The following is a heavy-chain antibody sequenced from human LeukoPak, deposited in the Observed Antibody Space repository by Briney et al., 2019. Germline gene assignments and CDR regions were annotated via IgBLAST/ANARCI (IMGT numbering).Heavy chain of an antibody. D-gene: IGHD2-8*01. V-gene: IGHV4-4*02. CDR3: SRENGAFSPFGY. CDR2: ISLIGLT. J-gene: IGHJ4*02. Sequence: SGTLSLTCGVSGGSISNTNWWSWVRQPPGQGLEWIGEISLIGLTHYNPSLESRVTVSLDKSKNQLSLNLTSVTAADTAVYYCSRENGAFSPFGYWGQGTLVTVLS. CDR1: GGSISNTNW.